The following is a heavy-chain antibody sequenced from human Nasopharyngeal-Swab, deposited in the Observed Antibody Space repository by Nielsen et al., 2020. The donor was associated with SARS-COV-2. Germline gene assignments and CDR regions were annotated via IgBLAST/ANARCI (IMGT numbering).Heavy chain of an antibody. D-gene: IGHD3-9*01. Sequence: GESLKISCRGSGYSFSTYWIAWVRQMPGKGLEWMGVIYPGDSDTRYSPSFQGRVTISAAQAINTAYLQWDSLQASDTAIYYCARLRFNWLLGYYYHYMDVWGTGTTVTVSS. J-gene: IGHJ6*03. CDR2: IYPGDSDT. CDR3: ARLRFNWLLGYYYHYMDV. CDR1: GYSFSTYW. V-gene: IGHV5-51*01.